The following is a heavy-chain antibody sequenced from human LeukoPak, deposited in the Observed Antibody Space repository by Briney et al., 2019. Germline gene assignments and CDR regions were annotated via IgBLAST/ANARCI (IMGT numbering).Heavy chain of an antibody. CDR1: GYTFTGYY. V-gene: IGHV1-2*02. D-gene: IGHD3-9*01. J-gene: IGHJ6*02. CDR2: INPNSGVT. Sequence: GASVKVSCKASGYTFTGYYMHWVRQAPGQGLEWMGWINPNSGVTNYAQKFQGRVTMTRHTSISTAYMELSRLRSDDTAVYYCARDRETLPDILYGLDVWGQGTTVTVSS. CDR3: ARDRETLPDILYGLDV.